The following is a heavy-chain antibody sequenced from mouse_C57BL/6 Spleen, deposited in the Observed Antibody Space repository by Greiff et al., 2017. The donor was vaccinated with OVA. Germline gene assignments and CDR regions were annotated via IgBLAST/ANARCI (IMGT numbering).Heavy chain of an antibody. CDR1: GFNIKDYY. J-gene: IGHJ1*03. CDR3: TRPLYYGKRYFDV. Sequence: EVQLQQSGAELVRPGASVKLSCTASGFNIKDYYMHWVKQRPEQGLEWIGRIDPEDGDTAYAPKFQGKATMTADTSSNTAYLQLSSLTSEDTAVYYCTRPLYYGKRYFDVWGTGTTVTVSS. CDR2: IDPEDGDT. D-gene: IGHD2-1*01. V-gene: IGHV14-1*01.